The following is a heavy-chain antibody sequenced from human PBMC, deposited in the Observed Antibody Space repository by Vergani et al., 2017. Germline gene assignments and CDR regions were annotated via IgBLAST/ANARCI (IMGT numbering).Heavy chain of an antibody. V-gene: IGHV4-61*02. CDR3: ARSFFDYWSGYQGYYFDY. D-gene: IGHD3-3*01. Sequence: QVQLQESGPGLVKPSQTLSLTCNVSGDSISNSSYYWSWIRQPAGKGLEWLGRVYISRPTNYNPSLKNRVIMSVDTSKNQFSLKLNSVSAADTAVYYCARSFFDYWSGYQGYYFDYWGQGILVTVSS. J-gene: IGHJ4*01. CDR1: GDSISNSSYY. CDR2: VYISRPT.